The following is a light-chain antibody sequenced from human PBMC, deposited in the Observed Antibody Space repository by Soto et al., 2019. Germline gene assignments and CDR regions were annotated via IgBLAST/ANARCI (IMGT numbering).Light chain of an antibody. CDR3: AAWDDSLNGLDV. CDR2: NNN. V-gene: IGLV1-44*01. J-gene: IGLJ1*01. Sequence: QSVLTQPPSASGTPGQRVTISCSGSSSNIGSNTVNWYQQLPGTAPKLLIYNNNQRPSGVPDRFSGSKSGTSASLAISGLQSEDEADYYCAAWDDSLNGLDVFGTGTKLTVL. CDR1: SSNIGSNT.